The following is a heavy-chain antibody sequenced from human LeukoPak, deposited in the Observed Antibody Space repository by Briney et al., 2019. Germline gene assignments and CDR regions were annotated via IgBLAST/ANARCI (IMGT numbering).Heavy chain of an antibody. J-gene: IGHJ5*02. CDR3: AARAYDYGDYEGWFDP. D-gene: IGHD4-17*01. CDR2: ITGSGGNT. Sequence: GGSLRLSCTVSGFTFSDYAMSWVRQAPGKGLEWVSAITGSGGNTYYADSVKGRFTISKDNSKNTVYLQMSSLRAEDAAVYYCAARAYDYGDYEGWFDPWGQGTLVTVSS. CDR1: GFTFSDYA. V-gene: IGHV3-23*01.